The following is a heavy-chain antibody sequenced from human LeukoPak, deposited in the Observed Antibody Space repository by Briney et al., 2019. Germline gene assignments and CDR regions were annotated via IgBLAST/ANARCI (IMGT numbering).Heavy chain of an antibody. CDR2: ISGSGGST. J-gene: IGHJ6*02. Sequence: PGGSLRLSCAASGFIFSNYAMSWVRQAPGKGLEWVSAISGSGGSTYYADSVKGRFTISRDNSKNMLYLQMSSLRAEDTAVYYCAKRYCSGGSCHFYYYYGMDVWGQGTTVTVSS. D-gene: IGHD2-15*01. V-gene: IGHV3-23*01. CDR1: GFIFSNYA. CDR3: AKRYCSGGSCHFYYYYGMDV.